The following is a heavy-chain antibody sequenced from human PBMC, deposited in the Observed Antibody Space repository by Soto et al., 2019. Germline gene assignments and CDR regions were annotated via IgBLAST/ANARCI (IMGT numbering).Heavy chain of an antibody. Sequence: PSETLSLTCSVSGASINRYYWTWIRQAPGKGLEWIGRISTSGSTNYNPSLKSRVTISVDTSKNQFSLKLSSVTAADTAVYYCARDRETVTTTPGMDVWGQGTTVTVSS. D-gene: IGHD4-4*01. J-gene: IGHJ6*02. CDR1: GASINRYY. CDR3: ARDRETVTTTPGMDV. V-gene: IGHV4-4*07. CDR2: ISTSGST.